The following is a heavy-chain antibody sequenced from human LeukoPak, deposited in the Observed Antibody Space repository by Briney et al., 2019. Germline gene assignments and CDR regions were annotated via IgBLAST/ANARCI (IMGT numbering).Heavy chain of an antibody. Sequence: SETPSLTCTVSGGSISSGTYYWGWIRQPPGKGLEWIGSIYYSGSTVYNPSLKSRVTISVDTSKNQFSLKLSSVTAADTAVYYCARVSGDTVTRRFFDYWGQGTLVTVSS. CDR1: GGSISSGTYY. D-gene: IGHD4-17*01. J-gene: IGHJ4*02. V-gene: IGHV4-39*01. CDR3: ARVSGDTVTRRFFDY. CDR2: IYYSGST.